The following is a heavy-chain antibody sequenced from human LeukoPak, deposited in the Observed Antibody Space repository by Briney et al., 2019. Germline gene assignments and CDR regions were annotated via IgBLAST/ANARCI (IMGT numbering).Heavy chain of an antibody. D-gene: IGHD1-26*01. CDR2: INHSGST. CDR3: ARARVIVGALGGYYYYYYMDV. Sequence: SETLSLTCAVYGGSFSGYYWSWIRQPPGKGLEWIGEINHSGSTNYNPSLKSRVTISVDTSKNQFSLKLSSVTAADTAVYYCARARVIVGALGGYYYYYYMDVWGKGTTVTVSS. V-gene: IGHV4-34*01. J-gene: IGHJ6*03. CDR1: GGSFSGYY.